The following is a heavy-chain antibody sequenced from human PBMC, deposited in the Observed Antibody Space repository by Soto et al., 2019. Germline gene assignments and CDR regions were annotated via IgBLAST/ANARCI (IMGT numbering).Heavy chain of an antibody. J-gene: IGHJ4*02. CDR3: AKASGGSGSYAPLDY. CDR1: GFTFSSYA. V-gene: IGHV3-23*01. D-gene: IGHD3-10*01. Sequence: EVQLLESGGGLVQPGGSLRLSCAASGFTFSSYAMSWVRQAPGKGLEWVSAISGSGGRTYYADSVKGRFTIYRDNSKNTLYLQMNSLRAEDTAVYYCAKASGGSGSYAPLDYWGQGTLVTVSS. CDR2: ISGSGGRT.